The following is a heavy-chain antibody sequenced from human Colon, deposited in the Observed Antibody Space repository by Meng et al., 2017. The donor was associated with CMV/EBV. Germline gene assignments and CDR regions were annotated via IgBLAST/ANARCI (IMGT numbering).Heavy chain of an antibody. J-gene: IGHJ6*02. CDR1: GFTFDDYA. D-gene: IGHD1-7*01. V-gene: IGHV3-9*01. Sequence: SLKISCAASGFTFDDYAMHWVRQAPGKGLEWVSSITWNSGRTGYVDSVEGRFTISRDNAKNSLYLQTNGLRAEDTALYYCAKDISPVGGTTGYHGMDVWGQGTTVTVSS. CDR3: AKDISPVGGTTGYHGMDV. CDR2: ITWNSGRT.